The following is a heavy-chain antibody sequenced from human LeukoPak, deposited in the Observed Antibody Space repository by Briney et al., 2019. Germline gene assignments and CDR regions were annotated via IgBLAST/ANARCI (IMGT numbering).Heavy chain of an antibody. Sequence: ASVKVSCKASGYTFINYYMHWVRQAPGQGLEWMGIINPSGGSTSYAQKLQGRVTMTRDTSTSTVYMELSSLRSEDTAVYYCAREEYSGYMGFDYWGQGTLVTVSS. D-gene: IGHD5-12*01. V-gene: IGHV1-46*01. CDR2: INPSGGST. CDR1: GYTFINYY. J-gene: IGHJ4*02. CDR3: AREEYSGYMGFDY.